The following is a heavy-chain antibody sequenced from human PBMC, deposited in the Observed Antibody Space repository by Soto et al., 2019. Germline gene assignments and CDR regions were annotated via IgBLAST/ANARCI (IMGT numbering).Heavy chain of an antibody. Sequence: QITLKESGPSLVKPTQTLTLTCTFSGFSLTSRPVGVGWVRQPPGKALEWLAFVYWDDDKRYSPSLRCTHSVTKAASEDQVVLTLANVDPVDTATYYCAHGRNYDCSGNEGVFDYWGEGILVTVSS. J-gene: IGHJ4*02. CDR2: VYWDDDK. V-gene: IGHV2-5*02. D-gene: IGHD3-16*01. CDR1: GFSLTSRPVG. CDR3: AHGRNYDCSGNEGVFDY.